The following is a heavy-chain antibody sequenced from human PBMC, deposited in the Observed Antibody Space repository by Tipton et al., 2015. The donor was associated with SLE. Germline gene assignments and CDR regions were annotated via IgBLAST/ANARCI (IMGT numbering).Heavy chain of an antibody. CDR2: IYPGDSDT. D-gene: IGHD6-6*01. CDR1: GYSFSDYW. J-gene: IGHJ4*02. CDR3: VRQEEQFGRVDY. V-gene: IGHV5-51*01. Sequence: QSGAEVKKPGESLKISCKASGYSFSDYWIAWVRQMPGKGLEWMGTIYPGDSDTRYSPSFQGQVTISADKYTSTAYLQWSSLKASEIAMYYCVRQEEQFGRVDYWGQGTLVTVSS.